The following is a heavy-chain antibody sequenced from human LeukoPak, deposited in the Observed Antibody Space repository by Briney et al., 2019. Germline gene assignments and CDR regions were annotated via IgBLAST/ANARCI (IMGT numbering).Heavy chain of an antibody. CDR1: GFTFNSHW. Sequence: GESLKISCKASGFTFNSHWIAWVRPTPGKGLEWMGMVYPGDSSTQYSPSFQGRVTISVDKSINTAFLQWSSLKASDTGMYFCAKGLYSNAWYWFDPWGQGTLVTVSS. D-gene: IGHD6-19*01. V-gene: IGHV5-51*01. CDR2: VYPGDSST. CDR3: AKGLYSNAWYWFDP. J-gene: IGHJ5*02.